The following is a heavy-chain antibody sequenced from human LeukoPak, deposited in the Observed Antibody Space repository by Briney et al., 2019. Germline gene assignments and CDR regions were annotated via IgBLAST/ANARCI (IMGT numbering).Heavy chain of an antibody. Sequence: SETLSLTCTVSGVSISRTTYYWGWIRQPPGKGLEWIGTIYYSGSTYYNLSLKSRVTISVDTSKNQFSLKLSSVTAADTAVYYCARATTVSMGWFDPWGQGTLVTVS. CDR2: IYYSGST. J-gene: IGHJ5*02. D-gene: IGHD4-17*01. V-gene: IGHV4-39*07. CDR3: ARATTVSMGWFDP. CDR1: GVSISRTTYY.